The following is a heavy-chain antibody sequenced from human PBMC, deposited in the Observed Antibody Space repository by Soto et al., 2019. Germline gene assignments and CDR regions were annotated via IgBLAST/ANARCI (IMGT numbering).Heavy chain of an antibody. CDR3: AKSSYHDNPNHFYLPDY. Sequence: EVQLLESGGGLVQAGESLRLSCVASGFTFSIYAMSWVRQAPGKGLEWVSAISGSGGRTHYADSVKGRFAVSRDNSKSALYLQMNSLRDEDTAVYYCAKSSYHDNPNHFYLPDYWGHGTLVTVSS. D-gene: IGHD6-6*01. CDR1: GFTFSIYA. CDR2: ISGSGGRT. V-gene: IGHV3-23*01. J-gene: IGHJ4*01.